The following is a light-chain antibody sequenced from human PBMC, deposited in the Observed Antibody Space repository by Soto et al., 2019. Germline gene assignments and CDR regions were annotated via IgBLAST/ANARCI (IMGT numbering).Light chain of an antibody. J-gene: IGLJ1*01. Sequence: QSVLTQPPSVSGAPGQRVTISCTGSSSNIGAGYDLHWYQRLPGTAPKLLIYDDDKRPSGIPDRFSGSKSGTSATLGITGFQTGDEADYYCGSWDSSLSAYVFATGTKVTVL. CDR3: GSWDSSLSAYV. CDR1: SSNIGAGY. V-gene: IGLV1-51*01. CDR2: DDD.